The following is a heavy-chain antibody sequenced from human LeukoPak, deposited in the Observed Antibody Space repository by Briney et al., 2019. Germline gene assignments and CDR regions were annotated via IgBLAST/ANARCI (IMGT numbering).Heavy chain of an antibody. CDR2: IRYDGSNK. J-gene: IGHJ4*02. V-gene: IGHV3-30*02. Sequence: PGGSLRLSCAASGFTFSSYGMHWVRQAPGKGLEWVAFIRYDGSNKYYADSVKGRFTISRDNSKNTLYLQMNSLRAEDTAVYYCARGERVYCSSTSCYTAGDYWGQGTLVTVSS. CDR1: GFTFSSYG. D-gene: IGHD2-2*02. CDR3: ARGERVYCSSTSCYTAGDY.